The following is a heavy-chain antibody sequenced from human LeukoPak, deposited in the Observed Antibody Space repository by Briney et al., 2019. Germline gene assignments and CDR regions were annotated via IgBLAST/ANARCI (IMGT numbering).Heavy chain of an antibody. V-gene: IGHV4-4*07. CDR1: GGSISTNY. D-gene: IGHD3-22*01. J-gene: IGHJ4*02. CDR2: IYNSVNT. CDR3: ARGTFDSSGYYLFDY. Sequence: SETLSLTCTVSGGSISTNYWSWIRQPAGKGLEWIGRIYNSVNTNYSPSLESRVTMSADTSKNRFSLKLSSVTAADTAVYYCARGTFDSSGYYLFDYWGQGTLVTVSS.